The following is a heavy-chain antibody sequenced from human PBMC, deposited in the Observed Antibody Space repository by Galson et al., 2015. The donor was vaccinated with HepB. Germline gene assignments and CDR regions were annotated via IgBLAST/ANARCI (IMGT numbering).Heavy chain of an antibody. CDR1: GYSYTSYW. CDR3: ARKRDAVDY. D-gene: IGHD5-24*01. J-gene: IGHJ4*02. Sequence: SGAEVKKPGESLKISCKGSGYSYTSYWIAWVRQMPGKGLEWMGTIYPGDSDTRYSTSFQGQVTISADKSITTTYLQWSSLKASDTAIYYCARKRDAVDYWGQGTLVTVSS. V-gene: IGHV5-51*03. CDR2: IYPGDSDT.